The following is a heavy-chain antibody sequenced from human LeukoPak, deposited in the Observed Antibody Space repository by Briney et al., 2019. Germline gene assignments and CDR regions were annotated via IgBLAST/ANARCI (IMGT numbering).Heavy chain of an antibody. Sequence: GGSLRLSCAASGFTFSDYYMSWIRQAPGKGLEWVSYISSSGSTIYYADSVKGRFTISRDNAKNSLYLQMNSLRAEDTAVYYCARAETKPYWNDGRSYYYYYGMDVWGQGTTVTVSS. CDR3: ARAETKPYWNDGRSYYYYYGMDV. CDR2: ISSSGSTI. D-gene: IGHD1-1*01. J-gene: IGHJ6*02. V-gene: IGHV3-11*01. CDR1: GFTFSDYY.